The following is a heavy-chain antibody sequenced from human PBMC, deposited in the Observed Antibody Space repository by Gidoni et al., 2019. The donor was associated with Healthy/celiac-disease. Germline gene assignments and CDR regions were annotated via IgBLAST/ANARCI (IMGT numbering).Heavy chain of an antibody. J-gene: IGHJ4*02. CDR2: KSNDGSNK. V-gene: IGHV3-30*18. D-gene: IGHD6-13*01. CDR1: GVTFSSYG. CDR3: AKDLNAAARAFDY. Sequence: QVPLVVSWGGFVQPGRCLGLSCAASGVTFSSYGMPWVRQAPGKGLELVAVKSNDGSNKYYADAVKGRFTNSRDNSKNTLNLKMNSRRAEDTAVYYCAKDLNAAARAFDYWGQGTLVTVSS.